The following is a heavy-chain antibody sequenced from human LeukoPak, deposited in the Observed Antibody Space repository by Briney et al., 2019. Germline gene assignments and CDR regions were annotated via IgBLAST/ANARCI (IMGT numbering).Heavy chain of an antibody. V-gene: IGHV3-33*01. CDR2: IWYDGSNK. Sequence: GGSLRLSCAASGFTFSSYGMHWVRQAPGKGLEWVAVIWYDGSNKYYADSVKGRFTISRDNSKNTLYLQMNSLRAEDTAVYYCAREGVVAATGGYFDYWGQGTLVTVSS. CDR3: AREGVVAATGGYFDY. D-gene: IGHD2-15*01. J-gene: IGHJ4*02. CDR1: GFTFSSYG.